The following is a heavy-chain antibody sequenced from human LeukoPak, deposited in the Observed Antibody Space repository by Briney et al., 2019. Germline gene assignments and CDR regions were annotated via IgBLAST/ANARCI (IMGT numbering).Heavy chain of an antibody. Sequence: SETLSLTCAVYGGSFSGYYWSWIRQPPGKGLEWIGEISHGGSTNYSPSLGSRVTISVDTSKNQFSLKLSSVTAADTAVYYCARGNYYDNSGYYGGWGQGTQVTVSS. V-gene: IGHV4-34*01. J-gene: IGHJ4*02. CDR1: GGSFSGYY. CDR2: ISHGGST. CDR3: ARGNYYDNSGYYGG. D-gene: IGHD3-22*01.